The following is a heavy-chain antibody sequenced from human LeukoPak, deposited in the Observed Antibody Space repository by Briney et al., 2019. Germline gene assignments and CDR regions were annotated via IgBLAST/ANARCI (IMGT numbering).Heavy chain of an antibody. CDR2: ISWNRGSI. CDR1: GFTFDDYG. D-gene: IGHD2-2*01. Sequence: GGSLRLSCAASGFTFDDYGMSWVRQAPGKGLEWVSGISWNRGSIGYADSVKGRFTISRDNAKNSLYLQMNSLRAEDMALYYCAKSARILSEYCSSTSCADAFDIWGQGTMVTVSS. J-gene: IGHJ3*02. CDR3: AKSARILSEYCSSTSCADAFDI. V-gene: IGHV3-9*03.